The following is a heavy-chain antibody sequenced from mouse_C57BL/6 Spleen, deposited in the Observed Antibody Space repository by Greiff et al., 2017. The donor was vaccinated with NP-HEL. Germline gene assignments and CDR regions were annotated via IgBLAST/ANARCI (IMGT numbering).Heavy chain of an antibody. Sequence: QVQLQQPGAELVMPGASVKLSCKASGYTFTSYWMHWVKQRPGQGLEWIGEIDPSDSYPNYNQKFKGKSTLTVDKSSSTAYMQLSSLTSEDSAVYYCARYYYGSNYAMDYWGQGTSVTVSS. CDR1: GYTFTSYW. V-gene: IGHV1-69*01. CDR2: IDPSDSYP. D-gene: IGHD1-1*01. CDR3: ARYYYGSNYAMDY. J-gene: IGHJ4*01.